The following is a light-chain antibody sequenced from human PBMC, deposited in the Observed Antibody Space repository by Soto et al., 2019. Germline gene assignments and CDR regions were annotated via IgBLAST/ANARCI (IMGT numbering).Light chain of an antibody. J-gene: IGKJ4*01. Sequence: EIVLTQSPATLSLSPGERAALSCWASQSVSSYLAWYQQKPGQAPRLLIYDASNRATGIPARFSGSGSGTDFTLTIRSLEPEDFAVSYCQQRSNWPLTFGGGTKVEIK. CDR1: QSVSSY. CDR3: QQRSNWPLT. V-gene: IGKV3-11*01. CDR2: DAS.